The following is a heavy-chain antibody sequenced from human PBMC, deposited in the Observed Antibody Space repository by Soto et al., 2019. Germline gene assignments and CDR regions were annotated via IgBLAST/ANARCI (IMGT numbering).Heavy chain of an antibody. Sequence: PSETLSLTCTVSGGSISSYYWSWIRQPPGKGLEWIGYIYYSGSTNYNPSLKSRVTISVDTSKNQFSLKLSSVTAADTAVYYCARLAYCSSTSCYVLILDYWGQGTLVTVSS. CDR1: GGSISSYY. V-gene: IGHV4-59*01. CDR3: ARLAYCSSTSCYVLILDY. CDR2: IYYSGST. J-gene: IGHJ4*02. D-gene: IGHD2-2*01.